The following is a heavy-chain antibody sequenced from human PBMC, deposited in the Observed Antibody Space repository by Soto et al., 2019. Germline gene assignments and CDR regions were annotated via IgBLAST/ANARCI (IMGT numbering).Heavy chain of an antibody. V-gene: IGHV4-39*01. J-gene: IGHJ2*01. D-gene: IGHD5-18*01. Sequence: LTCSVSGGPISSSSYYWGWIRQAPGKGLEWLATIYYTGYTYHNPSLKSHVTISVDTSKDQFSLELTSVTAADTALYYCARSAIATHWFFDLWGRGTLVTVSS. CDR1: GGPISSSSYY. CDR3: ARSAIATHWFFDL. CDR2: IYYTGYT.